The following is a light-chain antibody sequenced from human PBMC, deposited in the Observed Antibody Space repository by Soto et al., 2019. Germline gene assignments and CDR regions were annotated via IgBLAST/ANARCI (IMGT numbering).Light chain of an antibody. V-gene: IGKV3-20*01. CDR1: QSVVSRY. J-gene: IGKJ4*01. CDR2: GAS. Sequence: EIVLTQSPGTLSLSPGERATLSCRATQSVVSRYLAWYQQKPGQAPRLLIYGASSRATGIPDKFSGSGSGTDFTLTISRLEPEDFVVYYCQQYGSSPLTFGGGTQVDIK. CDR3: QQYGSSPLT.